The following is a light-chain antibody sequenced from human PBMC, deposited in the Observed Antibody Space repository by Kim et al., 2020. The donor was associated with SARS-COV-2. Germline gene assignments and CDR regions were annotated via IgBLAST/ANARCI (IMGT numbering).Light chain of an antibody. Sequence: QSALTQPASVSGSPGQSITISCTGTSSDVGGYNYVSWYQQHPGKAPKLMIYDVSKRPSGVSNRFSGSKSGNTASLTISGIQAEDEADYYCSSYTSSSTFFGGGTQLTV. CDR1: SSDVGGYNY. CDR2: DVS. V-gene: IGLV2-14*01. CDR3: SSYTSSSTF. J-gene: IGLJ2*01.